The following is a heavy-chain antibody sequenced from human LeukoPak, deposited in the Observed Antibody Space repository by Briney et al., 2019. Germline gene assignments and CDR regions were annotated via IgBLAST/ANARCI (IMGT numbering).Heavy chain of an antibody. V-gene: IGHV3-23*01. Sequence: GGSLRLSCAASGFTFSSYAMSWVRQAPGKGLERVSAISGIGGSTYYADSVKGRFTISRDNSKNTLYLQMNSLRAEDTAVYYCAKTLQYCTNGVCYPDWFDPWGQGTLVTVSS. J-gene: IGHJ5*02. D-gene: IGHD2-8*01. CDR2: ISGIGGST. CDR3: AKTLQYCTNGVCYPDWFDP. CDR1: GFTFSSYA.